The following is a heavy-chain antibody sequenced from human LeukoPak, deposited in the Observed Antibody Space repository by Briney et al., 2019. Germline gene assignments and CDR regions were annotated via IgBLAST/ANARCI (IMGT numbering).Heavy chain of an antibody. CDR1: GFTFSNYV. CDR3: AKDPNGDYVGAFDM. D-gene: IGHD4-17*01. J-gene: IGHJ3*02. V-gene: IGHV3-23*01. CDR2: INGSGSFT. Sequence: GGSLRLSCAASGFTFSNYVMGWVRQDPGKGLQWVSIINGSGSFTSYADSVKGRLTISRDNSKNTLYLQMNSLRAEDTAVYYCAKDPNGDYVGAFDMWGQGTMVTVSS.